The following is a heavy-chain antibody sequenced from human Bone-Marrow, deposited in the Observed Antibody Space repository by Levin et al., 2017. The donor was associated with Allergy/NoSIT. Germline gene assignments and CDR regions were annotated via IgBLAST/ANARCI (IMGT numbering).Heavy chain of an antibody. Sequence: GESLKISCKASGYTFTSYYMHWVRQAPGQGLEWMGIINPSGGSTSYAQKFQGRVTMTRDTSTSTVYMELSSLRSEDTAVYYCARDPIEPSVGPISNGGNWFDPWGQGTLVTVSS. CDR2: INPSGGST. J-gene: IGHJ5*02. D-gene: IGHD4-11*01. CDR1: GYTFTSYY. V-gene: IGHV1-46*01. CDR3: ARDPIEPSVGPISNGGNWFDP.